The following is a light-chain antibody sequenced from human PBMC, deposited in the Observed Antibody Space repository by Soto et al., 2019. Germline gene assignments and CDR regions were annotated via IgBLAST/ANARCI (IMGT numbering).Light chain of an antibody. CDR1: TSDVGGYNY. J-gene: IGLJ1*01. Sequence: QSALTQPASVSGSPGQSITISCTGTTSDVGGYNYVSWYQQHPGKAPKVIIYEVSNRPSAVSNRFSGSKSRNTASLTISGLQAEDEADYYCSSYAGSNNFYVFGTGTKLTVL. CDR2: EVS. CDR3: SSYAGSNNFYV. V-gene: IGLV2-14*01.